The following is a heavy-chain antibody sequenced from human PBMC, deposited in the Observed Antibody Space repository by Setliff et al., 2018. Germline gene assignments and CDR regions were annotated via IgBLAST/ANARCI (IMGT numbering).Heavy chain of an antibody. D-gene: IGHD3-22*01. CDR3: AREGSMIVEYYYYYGMDV. Sequence: GSLRLSCAASGFTLSDSAMHWVRQASGKGLEWVGRIRSRSSNYAPAYGASVKGRFTISRDDSKNSLYLQMNSLRAEDTAVYYCAREGSMIVEYYYYYGMDVWGQGTTVTVSS. CDR2: IRSRSSNYAP. J-gene: IGHJ6*02. CDR1: GFTLSDSA. V-gene: IGHV3-73*01.